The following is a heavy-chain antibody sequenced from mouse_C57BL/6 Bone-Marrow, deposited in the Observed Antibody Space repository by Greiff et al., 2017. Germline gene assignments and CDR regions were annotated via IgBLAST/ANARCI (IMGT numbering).Heavy chain of an antibody. V-gene: IGHV1-52*01. CDR3: ATQISYLYAMDY. D-gene: IGHD1-1*01. CDR2: IDPSDSET. Sequence: VQLQQPGAELVRPGSSVKLSCKASGYTFTSYWMHWVKQRPIQGLEWIGNIDPSDSETHYNQKFKDKATLTVDKSSSTAYMQLSSLTSEDSAVYYCATQISYLYAMDYWGQGTSVTVSS. J-gene: IGHJ4*01. CDR1: GYTFTSYW.